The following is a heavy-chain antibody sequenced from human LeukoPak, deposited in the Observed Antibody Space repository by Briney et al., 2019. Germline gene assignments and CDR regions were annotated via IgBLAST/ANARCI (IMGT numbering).Heavy chain of an antibody. Sequence: ASVKVSCKASGYTFTSYYMHWVRQAPGQGLEWMGIINPSGGSTSYAQKFQGRVTMTRDMSTSTVYMELSSLRSEDTAVYYCASVTKYCGGDCYPYDAFDIWGQGTMVIVSS. D-gene: IGHD2-21*02. CDR2: INPSGGST. CDR1: GYTFTSYY. V-gene: IGHV1-46*01. J-gene: IGHJ3*02. CDR3: ASVTKYCGGDCYPYDAFDI.